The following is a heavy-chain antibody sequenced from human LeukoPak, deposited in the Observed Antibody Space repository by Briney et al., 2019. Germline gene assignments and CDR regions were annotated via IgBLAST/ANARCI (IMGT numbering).Heavy chain of an antibody. CDR2: IYSGGST. CDR3: ARVGEQWEPLDY. D-gene: IGHD6-19*01. V-gene: IGHV3-66*01. Sequence: QSGGSLRLSCAASGFTVSSNYMSWVRQAPGKGLEWVSVIYSGGSTYYADSVKGRFTISRDNSKNTLYLQMNSQRAEDTAVYYCARVGEQWEPLDYWGQGTLVTVSS. J-gene: IGHJ4*02. CDR1: GFTVSSNY.